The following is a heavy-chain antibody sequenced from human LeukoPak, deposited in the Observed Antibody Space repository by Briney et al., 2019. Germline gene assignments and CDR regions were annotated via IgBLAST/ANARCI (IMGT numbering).Heavy chain of an antibody. CDR3: ARDVGFYYDSSGYPDY. D-gene: IGHD3-22*01. CDR2: INPSGGST. J-gene: IGHJ4*02. V-gene: IGHV1-46*01. Sequence: ASVNVSCKASGYTFTSYYMHWVRQAPGQGLEWMGIINPSGGSTSYAQKFQGRVTMTRDTSTSTVYMELSSLRSEDTAVYYCARDVGFYYDSSGYPDYWGQGTLVTVSS. CDR1: GYTFTSYY.